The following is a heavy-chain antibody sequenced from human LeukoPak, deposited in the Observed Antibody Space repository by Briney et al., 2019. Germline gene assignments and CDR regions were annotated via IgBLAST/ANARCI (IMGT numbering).Heavy chain of an antibody. CDR1: GFTFSNYA. CDR3: AKDARLYGDYVPYFDY. V-gene: IGHV3-33*06. D-gene: IGHD4-17*01. CDR2: IWYDGSNK. J-gene: IGHJ4*02. Sequence: PGGSLRLSCAASGFTFSNYAMSWVRQAPGKGLEWVAVIWYDGSNKYYADSVKGRFTISRDNSKNTLYLQMNSLRAEDTAVYYCAKDARLYGDYVPYFDYWGQGTLVTVSS.